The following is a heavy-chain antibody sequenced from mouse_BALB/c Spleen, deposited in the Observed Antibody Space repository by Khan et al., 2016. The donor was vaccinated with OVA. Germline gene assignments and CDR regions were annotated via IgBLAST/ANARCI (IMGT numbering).Heavy chain of an antibody. CDR2: IDPANGNT. CDR1: GFNIKDTY. D-gene: IGHD4-1*01. V-gene: IGHV14-3*02. CDR3: ARDYWDVFAY. J-gene: IGHJ3*01. Sequence: VQLQQSGAELVKPGASVKLSCTASGFNIKDTYMHWVKQRPEQGLEWIGRIDPANGNTKYDPKFQGKATITADTSSNTAYLHLSSLTSEDTVVYYCARDYWDVFAYWGQGTLVTVSA.